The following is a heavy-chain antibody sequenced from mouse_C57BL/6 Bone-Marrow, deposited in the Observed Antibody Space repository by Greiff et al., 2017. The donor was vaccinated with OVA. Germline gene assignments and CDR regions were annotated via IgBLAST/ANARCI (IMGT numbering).Heavy chain of an antibody. J-gene: IGHJ4*01. CDR3: ALTTVVPYAMDY. CDR1: GYTFTNYW. Sequence: QVQLQQSGAELVRPGPSVKMSCKASGYTFTNYWIGWAKQRPGHGLEWIGDIYPGGGYTNYNEKFKGKATLTADKSSSTAYMQFSSLTSEDSAIYYCALTTVVPYAMDYWGQGTSVTVSS. CDR2: IYPGGGYT. D-gene: IGHD1-1*01. V-gene: IGHV1-63*01.